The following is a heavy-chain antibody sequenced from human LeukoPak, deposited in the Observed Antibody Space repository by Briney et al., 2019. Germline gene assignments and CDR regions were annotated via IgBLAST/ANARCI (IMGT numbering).Heavy chain of an antibody. V-gene: IGHV3-30*04. CDR1: GFTFSSYA. CDR3: ARARASYYFDY. CDR2: IPYDGSNK. J-gene: IGHJ4*02. Sequence: GGSLRLSCAASGFTFSSYAMHWVRQAPGKGLEWVALIPYDGSNKYYADSVKGRFTVSRDNSKNTLYLQMNSLRAEDTAVYYCARARASYYFDYWGQGTLVTVSS.